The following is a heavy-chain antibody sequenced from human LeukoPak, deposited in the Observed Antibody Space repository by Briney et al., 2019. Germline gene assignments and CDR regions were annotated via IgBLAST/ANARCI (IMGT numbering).Heavy chain of an antibody. J-gene: IGHJ4*02. Sequence: GGSLRLSCAVSGFTFSGFWMSWSRQAPGKGLEWLANIKQDGSEIHYVDSVKGRFTISRDNAQNTLFLQMDSLRPEDTAVYYCVRSLRSADFWGQGTLVTVSS. CDR3: VRSLRSADF. V-gene: IGHV3-7*01. CDR2: IKQDGSEI. CDR1: GFTFSGFW.